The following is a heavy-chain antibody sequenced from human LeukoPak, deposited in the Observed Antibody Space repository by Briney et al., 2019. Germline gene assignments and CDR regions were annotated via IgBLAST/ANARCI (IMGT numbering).Heavy chain of an antibody. CDR1: GYTFTSSD. J-gene: IGHJ6*03. Sequence: GASVKVSCKASGYTFTSSDINWVRQATGQGLEWMGWMNPNSGNTGYAQKFQGRVTMTRDISTSTAYMELTNLRSEDTATYYCARLSKAYNWDEYYYYYFLNGWGEGTTVIVSS. CDR3: ARLSKAYNWDEYYYYYFLNG. CDR2: MNPNSGNT. D-gene: IGHD1-1*01. V-gene: IGHV1-8*01.